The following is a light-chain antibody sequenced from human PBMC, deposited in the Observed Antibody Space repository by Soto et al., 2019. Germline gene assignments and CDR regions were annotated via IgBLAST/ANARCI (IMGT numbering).Light chain of an antibody. CDR2: KAS. V-gene: IGKV1-5*03. CDR3: QQYNIYRT. CDR1: QSISSW. J-gene: IGKJ1*01. Sequence: DIQMTQSPSTLSASVGDRVTITCRASQSISSWLAWYQQKPGKAPKLLIYKASSLESGVPSRFSGSGSGTEFTLTISSLQPDDVATYYWQQYNIYRTFGQGTKVEIK.